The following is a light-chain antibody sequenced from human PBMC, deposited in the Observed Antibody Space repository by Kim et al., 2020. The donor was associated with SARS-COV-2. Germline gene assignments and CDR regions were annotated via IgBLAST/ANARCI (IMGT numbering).Light chain of an antibody. J-gene: IGKJ4*01. V-gene: IGKV1-9*01. Sequence: IQLTQSPSSLSASVGDRVTITCRASQGIGSNLAWYQLKPGKAPKLLIYRASTLQSGVPSRFSGSGSGTDFTLTISSLQPEDFATYYCQHFNGYPLTFGGGAKVEI. CDR3: QHFNGYPLT. CDR1: QGIGSN. CDR2: RAS.